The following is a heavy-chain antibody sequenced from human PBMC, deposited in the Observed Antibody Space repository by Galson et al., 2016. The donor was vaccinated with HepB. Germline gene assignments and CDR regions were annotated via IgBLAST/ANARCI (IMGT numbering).Heavy chain of an antibody. D-gene: IGHD4-23*01. V-gene: IGHV3-43*01. J-gene: IGHJ4*02. CDR1: GFTFGTYT. Sequence: SLRLSCAASGFTFGTYTMHWIRQAPGEGLQWVSLITGDRANAYYADSVKGRFTISRDNRKDSLYLQMNSLRTEDTALYCCAKDYGGYSGFDYWGQGTLVTVSS. CDR2: ITGDRANA. CDR3: AKDYGGYSGFDY.